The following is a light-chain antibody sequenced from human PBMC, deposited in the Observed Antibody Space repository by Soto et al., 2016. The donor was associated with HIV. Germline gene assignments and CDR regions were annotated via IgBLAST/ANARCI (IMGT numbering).Light chain of an antibody. V-gene: IGKV1-27*01. CDR2: AAI. J-gene: IGKJ4*01. Sequence: DIQLTQSPSSLSASIGDTVSITCRASQDIFNYLAWYQQKPGEVPKLLIFAAISLHSGVPSRFSGRGSGTQFTLTISSPQPEDIGTYYCQKYNNDVTFGGGTKGGD. CDR3: QKYNNDVT. CDR1: QDIFNY.